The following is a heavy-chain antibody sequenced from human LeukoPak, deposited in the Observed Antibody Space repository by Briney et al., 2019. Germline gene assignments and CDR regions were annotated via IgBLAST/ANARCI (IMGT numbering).Heavy chain of an antibody. D-gene: IGHD3-16*01. CDR1: GGSISSYY. CDR3: ARETSQKGAHYMDV. J-gene: IGHJ6*03. V-gene: IGHV4-59*01. Sequence: SETLSLNCTVSGGSISSYYWSWLRQPPGKGLVWIGYIYYSGSTNYNHSLKSRVTISVDTSKNQFSLQMSSVTAADTAVYYCARETSQKGAHYMDVWGKGTTVTISS. CDR2: IYYSGST.